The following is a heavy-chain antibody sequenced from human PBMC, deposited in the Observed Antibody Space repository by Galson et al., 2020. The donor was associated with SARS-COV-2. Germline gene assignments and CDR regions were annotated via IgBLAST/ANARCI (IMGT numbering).Heavy chain of an antibody. V-gene: IGHV3-11*06. D-gene: IGHD3-16*01. CDR2: ISSSSSYT. Sequence: GGSLRLSCAASGFTFSDYYMSWIRQAPGKGLEWVSYISSSSSYTNYGDSVKGRFTISRDNAKNSLYLQMNSLRAEDTAVYYCAREGFWGNDAFDFWGQGTKVTVS. CDR3: AREGFWGNDAFDF. J-gene: IGHJ3*01. CDR1: GFTFSDYY.